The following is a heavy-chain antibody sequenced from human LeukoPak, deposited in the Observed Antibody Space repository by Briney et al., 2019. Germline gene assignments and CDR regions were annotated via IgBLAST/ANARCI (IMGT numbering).Heavy chain of an antibody. CDR1: GGSISSSSYY. CDR2: IYYSGST. D-gene: IGHD2/OR15-2a*01. CDR3: ARHELLSSTATVLTPLDY. J-gene: IGHJ4*02. Sequence: SETLSLTCTVSGGSISSSSYYWAWIRQPPGKGLEWIGSIYYSGSTYYNPSLKSRLTISVDTSKNQFSLKLSSVTAADTAVYYCARHELLSSTATVLTPLDYWGQGTLVTVSS. V-gene: IGHV4-39*01.